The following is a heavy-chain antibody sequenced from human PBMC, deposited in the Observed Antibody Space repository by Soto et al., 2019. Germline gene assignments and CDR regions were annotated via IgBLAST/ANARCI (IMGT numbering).Heavy chain of an antibody. CDR1: GGSISSSSYY. CDR2: IYYSGST. CDR3: ATLWFGESPY. Sequence: QLQLQESGPGLVKPSETLSLTRTVSGGSISSSSYYWGWIRQPPGKGLEWIGSIYYSGSTYYNPSLKSRVTISVDTSKNQFSLKLSSVTAADTAVYYCATLWFGESPYWGQGTLVTVSS. J-gene: IGHJ4*02. D-gene: IGHD3-10*01. V-gene: IGHV4-39*01.